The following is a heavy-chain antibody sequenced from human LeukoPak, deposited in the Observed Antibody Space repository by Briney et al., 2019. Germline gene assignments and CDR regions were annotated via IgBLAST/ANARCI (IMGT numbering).Heavy chain of an antibody. CDR2: IKQDGSEK. CDR1: GFTFSNYW. D-gene: IGHD4-17*01. V-gene: IGHV3-7*01. CDR3: ARLLSLDYGDYGRYPDY. Sequence: PGGSLRLSCAASGFTFSNYWMSWVRQAPGKGLEWVANIKQDGSEKYYVDSVKGRFTISRDNAKNSLYLQMNSLRAEDTAVYYCARLLSLDYGDYGRYPDYWGQGTLVTVSS. J-gene: IGHJ4*02.